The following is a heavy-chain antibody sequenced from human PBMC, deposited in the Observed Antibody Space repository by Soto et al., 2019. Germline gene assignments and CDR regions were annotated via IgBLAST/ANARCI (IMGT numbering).Heavy chain of an antibody. D-gene: IGHD2-2*02. CDR3: VRERGLYSVDVMDV. CDR2: ITSSSGHI. V-gene: IGHV3-21*01. CDR1: GFTLTTYT. Sequence: GGSLRLSCEASGFTLTTYTMNWVRQASGKGLEWVSSITSSSGHIYYADSVKGRFTISRDNARNSLYLQMNSLRAEATAVYYCVRERGLYSVDVMDVWGQGATVADSS. J-gene: IGHJ6*02.